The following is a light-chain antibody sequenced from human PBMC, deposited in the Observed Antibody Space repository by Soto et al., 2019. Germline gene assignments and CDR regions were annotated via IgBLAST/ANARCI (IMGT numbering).Light chain of an antibody. CDR3: QHHNSYSQT. J-gene: IGKJ1*01. CDR1: QSIRYY. Sequence: DIRLTQSPPTLSASVGDRVTITCRASQSIRYYLAWYQQMPGKAPKLLIYGASSLQSGVPSRFSDSRSGTEFPLTIRSLQPDDYATYFCQHHNSYSQTFGQGTKVEI. V-gene: IGKV1-5*01. CDR2: GAS.